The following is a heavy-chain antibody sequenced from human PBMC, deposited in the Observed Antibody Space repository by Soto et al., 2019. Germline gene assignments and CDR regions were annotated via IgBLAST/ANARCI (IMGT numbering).Heavy chain of an antibody. J-gene: IGHJ5*02. CDR2: IYYSGST. CDR3: AREIRRDYVWFDP. CDR1: GGSISSYY. Sequence: SETLSLTCTVSGGSISSYYWSWIRQPPGKGLEWIGYIYYSGSTNYNPSLKSRVTISVDTSKNQFSLKLSSVTAADTAVYYCAREIRRDYVWFDPWGQGTLVTVSS. V-gene: IGHV4-59*01. D-gene: IGHD4-17*01.